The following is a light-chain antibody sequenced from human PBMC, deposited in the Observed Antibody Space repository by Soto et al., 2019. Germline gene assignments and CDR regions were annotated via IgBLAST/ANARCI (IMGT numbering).Light chain of an antibody. CDR2: WAS. V-gene: IGKV4-1*01. CDR1: QSVLSSSNNKNY. CDR3: QQYYSTPQT. J-gene: IGKJ2*01. Sequence: DIVMTQSPDSLAMSLGERATINCKSSQSVLSSSNNKNYLAWYQQKPGQPPKLLINWASTRESGVPNRVRGSGSGTDFTLTISSLQAEDVAVYYCQQYYSTPQTFGQGTKLEIK.